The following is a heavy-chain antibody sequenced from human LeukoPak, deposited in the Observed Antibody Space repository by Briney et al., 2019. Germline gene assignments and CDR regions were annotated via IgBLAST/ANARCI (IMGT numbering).Heavy chain of an antibody. Sequence: GGSLRFSCAASGFTFSSYAMSWVRQAPGKGLEWVSAISGSADSTYYADSVKGRFTISRDDSKNTLYLQMNSLRAEDTAVYYCAKTLKGVAARHWYFDLWGRGTLVTVSS. CDR1: GFTFSSYA. J-gene: IGHJ2*01. CDR3: AKTLKGVAARHWYFDL. D-gene: IGHD2-15*01. CDR2: ISGSADST. V-gene: IGHV3-23*01.